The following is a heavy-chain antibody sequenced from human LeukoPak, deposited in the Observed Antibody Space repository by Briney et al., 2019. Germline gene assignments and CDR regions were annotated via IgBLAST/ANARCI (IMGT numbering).Heavy chain of an antibody. V-gene: IGHV4-39*01. CDR2: IFHSGNT. Sequence: PSETLSLTCTVSGDSISNINYYWGWIRQPPGKGLEWIGTIFHSGNTYYSPSLKSRVTVSVDTSKNQFSLRLTFVTAADTAVYYCARHQGGDYLDPWGQGALVTVSS. CDR1: GDSISNINYY. D-gene: IGHD4-17*01. CDR3: ARHQGGDYLDP. J-gene: IGHJ5*02.